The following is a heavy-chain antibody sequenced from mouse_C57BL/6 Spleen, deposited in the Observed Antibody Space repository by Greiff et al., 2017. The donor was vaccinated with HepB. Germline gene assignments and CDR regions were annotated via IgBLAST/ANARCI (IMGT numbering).Heavy chain of an antibody. CDR3: TRRAYSNLYAMDY. J-gene: IGHJ4*01. Sequence: VKLMESGAELVRPGASVTLSCKASGYTFTDYEMHWVKQTPVHGLEWIGAIDPETGGTAYNQKFKGKAILTADKSSSTAYMELRSLTSEDSAVYYCTRRAYSNLYAMDYWGQGTSVTVSS. CDR2: IDPETGGT. CDR1: GYTFTDYE. D-gene: IGHD2-5*01. V-gene: IGHV1-15*01.